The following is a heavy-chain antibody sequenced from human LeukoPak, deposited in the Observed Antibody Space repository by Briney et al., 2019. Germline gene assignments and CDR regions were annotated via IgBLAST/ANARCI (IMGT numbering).Heavy chain of an antibody. CDR2: IYHSGST. V-gene: IGHV4-38-2*01. J-gene: IGHJ4*02. Sequence: PSETLSLTCAVSGYSISSGYYWGWIRQPPGMGLEWIGSIYHSGSTYYNPSLKSRVTISVDTSKNQFSLKLSSVTAADTAVYYCARAYYYDSSGYSPDFDYWGQGTLVTVPS. CDR1: GYSISSGYY. D-gene: IGHD3-22*01. CDR3: ARAYYYDSSGYSPDFDY.